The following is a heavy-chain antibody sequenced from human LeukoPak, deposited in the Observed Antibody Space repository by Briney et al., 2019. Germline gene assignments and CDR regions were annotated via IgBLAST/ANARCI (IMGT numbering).Heavy chain of an antibody. D-gene: IGHD2-15*01. Sequence: ASVKVSCKASGYTFSSSGISWVRQAPGQGLEWMGWISADNGNTDYVQKLQGRVTMTTDTSTSTAYMELRSLRFEDTALYYCARGVGSAFDIWGQGTMVTVSS. J-gene: IGHJ3*02. CDR3: ARGVGSAFDI. V-gene: IGHV1-18*01. CDR2: ISADNGNT. CDR1: GYTFSSSG.